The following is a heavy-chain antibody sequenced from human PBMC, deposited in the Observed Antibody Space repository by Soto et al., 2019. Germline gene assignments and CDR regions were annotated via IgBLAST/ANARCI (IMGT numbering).Heavy chain of an antibody. CDR2: INSDGTTI. CDR1: GFTFSTSW. CDR3: TRAGSYRFDY. V-gene: IGHV3-74*01. J-gene: IGHJ4*02. Sequence: EVQLVESGGDLIQPGGSLRISCAASGFTFSTSWMHWVRQTPGEGLAWVSRINSDGTTINYADSVKGRFTISRDNVKNTLYLQMNSLRADDTAVYYCTRAGSYRFDYWGQGTLVTVSS. D-gene: IGHD1-26*01.